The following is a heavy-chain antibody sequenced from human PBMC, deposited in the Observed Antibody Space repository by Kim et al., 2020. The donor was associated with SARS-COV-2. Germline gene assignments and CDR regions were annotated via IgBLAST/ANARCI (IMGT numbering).Heavy chain of an antibody. CDR3: ARVHDIVVVTASYYFDY. J-gene: IGHJ4*02. CDR1: GFTFSSYS. Sequence: GGSLRLSCAASGFTFSSYSMNWVRQAPGKGLEWVSSISSSSSYIYYADSVKGRFTISRDNAKNSLYLQMNSLRAEDTAMYYCARVHDIVVVTASYYFDYWGQGTLVTVSS. D-gene: IGHD2-21*02. CDR2: ISSSSSYI. V-gene: IGHV3-21*04.